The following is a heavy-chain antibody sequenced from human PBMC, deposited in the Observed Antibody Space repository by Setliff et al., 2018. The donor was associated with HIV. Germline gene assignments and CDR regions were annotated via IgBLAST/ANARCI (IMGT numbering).Heavy chain of an antibody. V-gene: IGHV3-11*04. J-gene: IGHJ4*02. Sequence: LRLSCAASGFNVNNKYMSWVRQAPGEGLEWLSYISATGTTVSYADSVRGRFVIYRDSVRNVLYLQMKSLRVEDTALYYCVRDQLRVPERWDFDFWGQGTLVTVSS. CDR3: VRDQLRVPERWDFDF. CDR2: ISATGTTV. CDR1: GFNVNNKY. D-gene: IGHD1-26*01.